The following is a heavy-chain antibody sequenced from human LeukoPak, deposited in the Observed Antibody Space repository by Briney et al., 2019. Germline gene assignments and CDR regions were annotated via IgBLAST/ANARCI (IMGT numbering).Heavy chain of an antibody. D-gene: IGHD2-21*02. V-gene: IGHV3-48*03. Sequence: GSLRLSCAASGFSITNYEMHWVRQAPGQGLEWVSYIDAGATSTNYADSVCGRFTLSRDNAQNSVHLQMNSLRNEDTAVYYWVRRRLLPSTKYFDYWGQKALVTVSS. CDR2: IDAGATST. J-gene: IGHJ4*02. CDR3: VRRRLLPSTKYFDY. CDR1: GFSITNYE.